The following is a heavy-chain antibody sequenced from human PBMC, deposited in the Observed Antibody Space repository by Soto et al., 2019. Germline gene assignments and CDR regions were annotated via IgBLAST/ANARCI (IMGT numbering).Heavy chain of an antibody. CDR3: ARETHHCSGPSCYAVDY. CDR2: LSSDGGAK. D-gene: IGHD2-15*01. V-gene: IGHV3-30-3*01. J-gene: IGHJ4*02. CDR1: GFTFSYSS. Sequence: QVQLVESGGGVVQPGRSLRLSCVASGFTFSYSSMHWVRQAPGNGLEWVSVLSSDGGAKYYADSVKGRFTISRDNSRNTVYLQMDSLRPEDTAVYYCARETHHCSGPSCYAVDYWGQGTLVTVSS.